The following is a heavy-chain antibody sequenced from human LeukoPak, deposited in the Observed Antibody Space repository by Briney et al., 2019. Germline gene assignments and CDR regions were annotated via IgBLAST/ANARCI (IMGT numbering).Heavy chain of an antibody. D-gene: IGHD3-22*01. CDR1: EFAFNTYG. V-gene: IGHV3-33*01. Sequence: GRSLRLSCAASEFAFNTYGMHWVRQAPGKGLEWVAVIWYDGSNKYYADSVKGRFTISRDNSNNTLYLQMNSLRAEDTAVYHCARGNHDADRSGYISVGSHGMDVWGQGTTVTASS. CDR2: IWYDGSNK. CDR3: ARGNHDADRSGYISVGSHGMDV. J-gene: IGHJ6*02.